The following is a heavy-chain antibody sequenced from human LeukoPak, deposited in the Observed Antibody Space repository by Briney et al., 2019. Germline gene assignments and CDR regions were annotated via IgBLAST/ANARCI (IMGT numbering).Heavy chain of an antibody. CDR1: GFTFSRYW. V-gene: IGHV3-30-3*01. CDR2: ISYDGSNK. CDR3: AARGNYFDY. J-gene: IGHJ4*02. Sequence: GGSLRLSCTASGFTFSRYWMSWVRQAPGKGLEWVAVISYDGSNKYYADSVKGRFTISRDNSKNTLYLQMNSLRAEDTAVYYCAARGNYFDYWGQGTLVTVSS.